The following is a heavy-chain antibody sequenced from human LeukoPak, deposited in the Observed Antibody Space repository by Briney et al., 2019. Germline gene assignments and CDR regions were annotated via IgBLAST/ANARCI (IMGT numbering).Heavy chain of an antibody. J-gene: IGHJ3*02. Sequence: GASVKVSCKVSGYTLTELSMHWVRQAPGKGLEWMGGFDPEDGETICAQKFQGRVTMTEDTSTDTAYMELSSLRSEDTAVYYCATLCGDSSGYYHGAFDIWGQGTMVTVAS. V-gene: IGHV1-24*01. D-gene: IGHD3-22*01. CDR2: FDPEDGET. CDR1: GYTLTELS. CDR3: ATLCGDSSGYYHGAFDI.